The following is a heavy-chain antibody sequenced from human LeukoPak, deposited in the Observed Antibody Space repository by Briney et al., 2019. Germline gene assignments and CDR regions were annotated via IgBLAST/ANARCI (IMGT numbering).Heavy chain of an antibody. Sequence: SETLSLTCAVYGGSFSGYYWSWIRQPPGKGLEWIGEINHSGSTNYNPSLKSRVTISVDTSKNQFSLKLSFVTAADTAVYYCARGISGYYDFWGGRAGPAFDIWGQGTMVTVSS. CDR2: INHSGST. J-gene: IGHJ3*02. V-gene: IGHV4-34*01. CDR1: GGSFSGYY. D-gene: IGHD3-3*01. CDR3: ARGISGYYDFWGGRAGPAFDI.